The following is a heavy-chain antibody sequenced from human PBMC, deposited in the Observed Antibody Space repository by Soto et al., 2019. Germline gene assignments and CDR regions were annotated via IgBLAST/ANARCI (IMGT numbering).Heavy chain of an antibody. Sequence: PGGSLRLSCAASGFPLSSHVMHWVRQAPGKGLEWVAVISYDGNNRYYVESVKGRFTISRDNSKNTLYLEMNSLRTEDTAVYYAARTSSVHYGMDVWGQGTTVTVSS. J-gene: IGHJ6*02. CDR2: ISYDGNNR. V-gene: IGHV3-30*03. CDR1: GFPLSSHV. D-gene: IGHD2-2*01. CDR3: ARTSSVHYGMDV.